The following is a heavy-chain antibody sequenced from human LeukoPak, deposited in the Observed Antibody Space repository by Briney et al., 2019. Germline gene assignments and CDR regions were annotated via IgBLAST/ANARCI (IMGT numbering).Heavy chain of an antibody. V-gene: IGHV4-34*01. CDR3: ARGRYSYGYVSDY. J-gene: IGHJ4*02. Sequence: SETLSLTCAVYGGSFSGYYWSWIRQPPGKGLEWIGEINHSGGTNYNPSLKSRVTISVDTSKNQFSLKLSPVTAADTAVYYCARGRYSYGYVSDYWGQGTLVTVSS. D-gene: IGHD5-18*01. CDR1: GGSFSGYY. CDR2: INHSGGT.